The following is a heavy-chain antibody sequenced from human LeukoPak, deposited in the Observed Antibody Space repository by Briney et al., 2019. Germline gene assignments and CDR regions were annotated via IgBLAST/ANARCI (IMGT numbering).Heavy chain of an antibody. Sequence: KPSETLSLTCTVSGGSISSSPYYWGWIRQPPGKGLEWIGTISYSGGTSYYPSLKSRVTISVDTSRNQFSLNLSAVTAADTAVYYCTRLALGVPFDFWGQGTLVTVSS. J-gene: IGHJ4*02. CDR2: ISYSGGT. V-gene: IGHV4-39*01. CDR1: GGSISSSPYY. D-gene: IGHD1-26*01. CDR3: TRLALGVPFDF.